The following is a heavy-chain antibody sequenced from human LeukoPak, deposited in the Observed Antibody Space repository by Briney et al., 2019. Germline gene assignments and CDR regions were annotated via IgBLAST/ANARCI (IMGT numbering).Heavy chain of an antibody. V-gene: IGHV4-31*03. D-gene: IGHD2-2*01. CDR1: GGSISSGDYY. CDR3: ARDSVGRTSYYYYGMDV. J-gene: IGHJ6*02. Sequence: PSQTLSLTCTVSGGSISSGDYYWSWIRQHPGKGLEWIGYIYYSGSTYYNPSLKSRVTISVDTSKNQFSLKLSSVTAADTAVYYCARDSVGRTSYYYYGMDVWGQGTTVTVSS. CDR2: IYYSGST.